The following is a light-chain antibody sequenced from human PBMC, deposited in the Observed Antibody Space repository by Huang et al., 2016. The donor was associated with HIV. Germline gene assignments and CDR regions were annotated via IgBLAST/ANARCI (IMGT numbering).Light chain of an antibody. CDR3: QQYYSFPLT. CDR1: QDINTY. J-gene: IGKJ1*01. Sequence: AIRITQSPSSLSASTGDKVSITCRASQDINTYLAWYQQKPGKPPSLLIYATSTLQSGVPSRFSGSGSWTDFTLTITHLQSEDFATYYCQQYYSFPLTFGQGSQVEV. V-gene: IGKV1-8*01. CDR2: ATS.